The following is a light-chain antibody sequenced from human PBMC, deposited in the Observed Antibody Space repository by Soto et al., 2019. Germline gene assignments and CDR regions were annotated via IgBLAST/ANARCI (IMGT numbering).Light chain of an antibody. V-gene: IGKV3-20*01. J-gene: IGKJ1*01. CDR3: QQYGSSPRT. CDR2: GAS. Sequence: DIVMTQSPATLSLSPGERDTLSCRASQSFSSNFLAWYQQKPGQAPRLLIYGASNRATGFPDRFSGSGSGTDFTLTITRLEPEDFAVYFCQQYGSSPRTVGQGTKVEIK. CDR1: QSFSSNF.